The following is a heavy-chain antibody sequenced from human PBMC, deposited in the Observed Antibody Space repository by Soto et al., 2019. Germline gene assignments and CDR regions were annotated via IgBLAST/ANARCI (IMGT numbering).Heavy chain of an antibody. D-gene: IGHD1-1*01. J-gene: IGHJ4*02. CDR2: MYHTGTT. Sequence: SETLSLTCTVSGGSINSGRYSWTWIRQPPGKGLEWIGHMYHTGTTYYNPSLKSRVTMSVDTSKNQFSLKLSSVTAADTAVYYCARDLLRLNGDHWGQGTLVTVSS. CDR1: GGSINSGRYS. V-gene: IGHV4-30-2*01. CDR3: ARDLLRLNGDH.